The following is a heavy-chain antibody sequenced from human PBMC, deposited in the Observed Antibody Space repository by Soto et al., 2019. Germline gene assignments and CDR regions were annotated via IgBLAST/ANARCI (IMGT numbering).Heavy chain of an antibody. CDR1: GGSISSSSYY. V-gene: IGHV4-39*01. D-gene: IGHD6-6*01. J-gene: IGHJ4*02. CDR2: IYYSGST. CDR3: ARHFEGRRQLVLAPDY. Sequence: NPSETLSLTCTVSGGSISSSSYYWGWIRQPPGKGLEWIGSIYYSGSTYYNPSLKSRVTISVDTSKNQFSLKLSSVTAADTAVYYCARHFEGRRQLVLAPDYWGQGTLVTVSS.